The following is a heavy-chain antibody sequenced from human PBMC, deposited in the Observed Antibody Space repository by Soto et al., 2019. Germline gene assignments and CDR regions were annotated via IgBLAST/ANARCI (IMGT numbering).Heavy chain of an antibody. J-gene: IGHJ4*02. V-gene: IGHV3-23*01. CDR1: RVPCSGYA. Sequence: XGCLGLSCSASRVPCSGYAMSWVRQAPGMGLEWLSGVGAGGDNTNYADSVRGRFTVSRDNSKNTLYLQMNSLRADDTALYYCAKATYYDFWSGSGPFDYWGQGTLVTVSS. D-gene: IGHD3-3*01. CDR2: VGAGGDNT. CDR3: AKATYYDFWSGSGPFDY.